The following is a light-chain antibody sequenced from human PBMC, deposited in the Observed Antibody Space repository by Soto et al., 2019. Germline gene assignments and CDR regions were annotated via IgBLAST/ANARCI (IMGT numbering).Light chain of an antibody. CDR3: SSYAGSNGV. J-gene: IGLJ1*01. Sequence: SLLTQPPSPSGSPGQSVTISCPGTSSDVGGYNYVSWYQQHPGKAPKLMIYEVSKRPSGVPDRFSGSKSGNTASLTVSGLQAEDEADYYCSSYAGSNGVFGTGTKVTVL. CDR1: SSDVGGYNY. V-gene: IGLV2-8*01. CDR2: EVS.